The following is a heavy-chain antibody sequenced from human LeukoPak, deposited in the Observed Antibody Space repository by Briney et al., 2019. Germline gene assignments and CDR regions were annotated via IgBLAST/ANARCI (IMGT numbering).Heavy chain of an antibody. CDR2: IWYDGSNK. Sequence: GGSLRLSCAASGFTFSSYGMHWVRQAPGKGLEWVAVIWYDGSNKYYADSVKGRFTISSDNARNSLYLQMNTLRADDTAVYYCARGRGWTYDSWGRGTLVTVSS. CDR3: ARGRGWTYDS. V-gene: IGHV3-33*03. D-gene: IGHD6-19*01. J-gene: IGHJ4*02. CDR1: GFTFSSYG.